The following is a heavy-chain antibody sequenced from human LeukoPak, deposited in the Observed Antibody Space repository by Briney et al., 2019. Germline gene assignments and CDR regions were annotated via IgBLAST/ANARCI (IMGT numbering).Heavy chain of an antibody. D-gene: IGHD1-14*01. CDR1: GYTFTSYY. V-gene: IGHV1-46*01. J-gene: IGHJ1*01. Sequence: GASVKVSCKASGYTFTSYYMHWVRLAPGQGLEWMGKINPSGGSTSYAQKFQGRVTMTRDTSTSTVYMELSSLRSEDTAVYYCAREPAGLEYFQHWGQGTLVTASS. CDR3: AREPAGLEYFQH. CDR2: INPSGGST.